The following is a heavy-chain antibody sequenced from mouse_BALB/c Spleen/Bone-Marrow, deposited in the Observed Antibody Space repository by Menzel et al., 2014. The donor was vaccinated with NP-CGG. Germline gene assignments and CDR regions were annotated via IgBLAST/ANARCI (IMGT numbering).Heavy chain of an antibody. Sequence: QVQLQQSGPELVKPGASVKMSCKASGYTFTDYVITWVKQRTGQGLEWIGEIYPGSGSTYYNEKFKGKATLTADKSSNTAYMQRGSLTSEDSAVYFWARLDGNYRYAMDYWGQGTSVTVSS. CDR1: GYTFTDYV. CDR3: ARLDGNYRYAMDY. D-gene: IGHD2-1*01. CDR2: IYPGSGST. V-gene: IGHV1-77*01. J-gene: IGHJ4*01.